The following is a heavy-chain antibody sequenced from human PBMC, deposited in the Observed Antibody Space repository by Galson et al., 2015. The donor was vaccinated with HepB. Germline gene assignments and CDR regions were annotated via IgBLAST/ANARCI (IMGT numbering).Heavy chain of an antibody. CDR3: ARHLDPARYSSSWNFDY. CDR1: GGSISSSSYY. J-gene: IGHJ4*02. D-gene: IGHD6-13*01. Sequence: ETLSLTCTVSGGSISSSSYYWGWIRQPPGKGLEWIGSIYYSGSTYYNPSLKSRVTISVDTSKNQFSLKLSSVTAADTAVYYCARHLDPARYSSSWNFDYWGQGTLVTVSS. V-gene: IGHV4-39*01. CDR2: IYYSGST.